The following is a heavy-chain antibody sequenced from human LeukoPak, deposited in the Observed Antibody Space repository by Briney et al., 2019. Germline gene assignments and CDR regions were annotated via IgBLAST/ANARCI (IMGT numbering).Heavy chain of an antibody. CDR2: INHSGST. Sequence: PSETLSLTCAVYGGSLSGYYWSWIRQPPGKGLEWIGEINHSGSTNYNPSLKSRVTISVDTSKNQFSLKLSSVTAADTAVYYCASCSSTSRYVWDYWGQGTLVTVSS. V-gene: IGHV4-34*01. CDR1: GGSLSGYY. CDR3: ASCSSTSRYVWDY. D-gene: IGHD2-2*01. J-gene: IGHJ4*02.